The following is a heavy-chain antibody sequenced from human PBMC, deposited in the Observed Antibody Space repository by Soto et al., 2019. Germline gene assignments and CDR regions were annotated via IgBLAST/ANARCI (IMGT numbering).Heavy chain of an antibody. Sequence: LSLTCIVSGGSISSNYWSWIRQPPGKGLEWIGYIYYTGSTNFNPSLKNRVIISVDTSKNQFSLKLSSVTAADTAVYYCARSYPNTIFGVVPSRGLDVWGQGTTVTVSS. CDR3: ARSYPNTIFGVVPSRGLDV. D-gene: IGHD3-3*01. J-gene: IGHJ6*02. CDR1: GGSISSNY. V-gene: IGHV4-59*01. CDR2: IYYTGST.